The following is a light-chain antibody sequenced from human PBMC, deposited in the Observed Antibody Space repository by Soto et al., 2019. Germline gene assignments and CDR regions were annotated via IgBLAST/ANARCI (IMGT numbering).Light chain of an antibody. Sequence: QSVLTQPPSVSGSPGQSVTISCTGTSSDVGSYNRVSWYQQPPGTAPKLMIYEVSNRPSGVPDRFSGSKSGNTASLTISGLQAEDEADYYCSSYTSSSTYAFGTGTKV. CDR1: SSDVGSYNR. J-gene: IGLJ1*01. V-gene: IGLV2-18*02. CDR2: EVS. CDR3: SSYTSSSTYA.